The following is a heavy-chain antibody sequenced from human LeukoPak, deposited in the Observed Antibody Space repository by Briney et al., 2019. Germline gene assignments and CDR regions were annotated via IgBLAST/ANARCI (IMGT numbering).Heavy chain of an antibody. J-gene: IGHJ4*02. V-gene: IGHV4-59*08. CDR3: ARAVAGTYFDY. Sequence: SETLSLTCTVSGGSISSYYWSWIRQPPGKGLEWIGYIYYSGSTNYNPPLKSRVTISVDTSKNQFSLKLSSVTAADTAVYYCARAVAGTYFDYWGRGTLVTVSS. CDR1: GGSISSYY. CDR2: IYYSGST. D-gene: IGHD6-19*01.